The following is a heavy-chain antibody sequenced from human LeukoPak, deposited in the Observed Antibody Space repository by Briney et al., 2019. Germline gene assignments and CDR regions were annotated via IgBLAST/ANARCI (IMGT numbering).Heavy chain of an antibody. Sequence: GGSLRLSCAASGFTFSIYAMSWVRQAPGKGLEWVSGITGGRSTYYADSVKGRFTISRDNAKNSLYLQMNSLRAEDTAVYYCAREEGLRGFDYWGQGTLVTVSS. CDR1: GFTFSIYA. CDR3: AREEGLRGFDY. J-gene: IGHJ4*02. D-gene: IGHD4-17*01. CDR2: ITGGRST. V-gene: IGHV3-21*01.